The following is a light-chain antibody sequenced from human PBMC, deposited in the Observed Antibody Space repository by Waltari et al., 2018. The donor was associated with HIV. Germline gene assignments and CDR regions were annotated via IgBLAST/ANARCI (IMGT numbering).Light chain of an antibody. CDR1: SSDVGGYHY. CDR2: DVF. V-gene: IGLV2-14*03. J-gene: IGLJ3*02. Sequence: QSALTQPASVSGSPGQSITISCTGTSSDVGGYHYVAWYQQHPGKAPKLMIYDVFKRPSGVSNRFSGSKSGNTASLTISGLQAEDEADYYCSSYTSSNTWVFGGGTKLTVL. CDR3: SSYTSSNTWV.